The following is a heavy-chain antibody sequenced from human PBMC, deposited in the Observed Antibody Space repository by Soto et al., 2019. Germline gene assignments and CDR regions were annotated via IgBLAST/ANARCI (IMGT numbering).Heavy chain of an antibody. Sequence: ASVKVSCKVSGYTLTELSMHWVRQAPGKGLEWMGGFDPEDGETIYAQKFQGRVTMTEDTSTDTAYMELSSLRSEDTAVYYCATGLGLLWFGDPFDYWGQGTLVTVSS. V-gene: IGHV1-24*01. CDR2: FDPEDGET. CDR3: ATGLGLLWFGDPFDY. CDR1: GYTLTELS. J-gene: IGHJ4*02. D-gene: IGHD3-10*01.